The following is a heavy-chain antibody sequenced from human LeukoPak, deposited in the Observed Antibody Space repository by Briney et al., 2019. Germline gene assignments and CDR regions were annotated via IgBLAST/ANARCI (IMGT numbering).Heavy chain of an antibody. Sequence: KSSETLSLTCTVSGGSISSYYWSWIRQPPGKGLEWIGYIYYSGSTNYNPSLKSRVTISVDTSKNQFSLKLSSVTAADTAVYYCARADIRGVISYFDYWGQGTLVTVSS. D-gene: IGHD3-10*01. CDR3: ARADIRGVISYFDY. V-gene: IGHV4-59*01. CDR2: IYYSGST. CDR1: GGSISSYY. J-gene: IGHJ4*02.